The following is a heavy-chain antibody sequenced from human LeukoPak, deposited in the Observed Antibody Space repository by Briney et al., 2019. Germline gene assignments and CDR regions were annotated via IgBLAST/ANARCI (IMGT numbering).Heavy chain of an antibody. J-gene: IGHJ6*03. CDR1: GGSISSSSYY. CDR3: ARQEYSSSSGYYYYMDV. D-gene: IGHD6-6*01. CDR2: IYYSGST. V-gene: IGHV4-39*01. Sequence: SETLSLTCTVSGGSISSSSYYWGWIRQPPGKGLEWIGSIYYSGSTYYNPSLKSRVTISVDTSKNQFSLKLSSVTAADTAVYYCARQEYSSSSGYYYYMDVRGKGTTVTVSS.